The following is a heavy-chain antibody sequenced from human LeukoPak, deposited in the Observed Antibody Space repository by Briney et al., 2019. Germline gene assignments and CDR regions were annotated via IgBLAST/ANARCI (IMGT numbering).Heavy chain of an antibody. CDR3: ARVGYYSPGTSNYYFDL. V-gene: IGHV3-21*03. CDR2: ISTGSTDI. D-gene: IGHD3-10*01. CDR1: GFTFRSYN. Sequence: GGSLRLSCAASGFTFRSYNMNWVRQAPGKGLEWVSSISTGSTDIFYADSVEGRFTISRDNAKNSLYLQMNSLRAEDTAVYHCARVGYYSPGTSNYYFDLWGQVTLVTVSS. J-gene: IGHJ4*02.